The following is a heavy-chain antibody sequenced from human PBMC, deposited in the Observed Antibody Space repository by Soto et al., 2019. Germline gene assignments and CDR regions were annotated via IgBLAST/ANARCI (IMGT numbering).Heavy chain of an antibody. CDR1: GGTFSGYY. J-gene: IGHJ4*02. D-gene: IGHD2-8*01. Sequence: GASVKVSCKASGGTFSGYYMHWVRQAPGQGLEWMGWVNPNSGGTNYAQKFQGWVTMTRDTSISTAYMELSRLRSDDTAMYYCAREAYCTNGVCYNRALDYWGQGALVTVS. CDR3: AREAYCTNGVCYNRALDY. CDR2: VNPNSGGT. V-gene: IGHV1-2*04.